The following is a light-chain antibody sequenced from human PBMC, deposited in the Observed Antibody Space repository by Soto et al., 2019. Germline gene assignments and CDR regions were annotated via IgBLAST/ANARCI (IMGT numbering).Light chain of an antibody. V-gene: IGLV2-14*03. CDR1: SSDIGSYDH. J-gene: IGLJ1*01. CDR2: AVS. CDR3: ISYTDRQSYL. Sequence: QSVLTQPASVSGSPGPSITISCSGTSSDIGSYDHVAWYQQFPGKSPKLIIYAVSDRPSGVSDRFSGSKSGISASLTISGLQTEDEADYYCISYTDRQSYLFGTGTKV.